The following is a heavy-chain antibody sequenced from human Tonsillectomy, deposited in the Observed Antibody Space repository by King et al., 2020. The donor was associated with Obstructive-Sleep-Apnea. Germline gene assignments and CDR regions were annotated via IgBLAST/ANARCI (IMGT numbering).Heavy chain of an antibody. CDR2: IRYDGSNK. CDR1: GFTFSGYA. Sequence: VQLVESGGGVVQPGGSLRLSCAASGFTFSGYAMHWVRQAPGEGLEWVAFIRYDGSNKYYADSVKGRFTISRDNSKNTLYLQMNSLRAEDTAVYYCAKGIAVAAMIDYWGQGTLVTVSS. D-gene: IGHD6-19*01. V-gene: IGHV3-30*02. J-gene: IGHJ4*02. CDR3: AKGIAVAAMIDY.